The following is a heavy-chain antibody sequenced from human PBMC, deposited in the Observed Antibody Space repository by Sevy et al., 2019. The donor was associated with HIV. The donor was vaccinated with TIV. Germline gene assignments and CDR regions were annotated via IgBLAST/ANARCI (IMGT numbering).Heavy chain of an antibody. Sequence: GGSLRLSCAASGFTFSSYSMNWVRQAPGKGLEWVSYISSSSSTIYYADSVKGRFTISRDNAKNSLYLQMNSLRAEETAVFYCARTGPPRFYYVSSGSEYWGQGTLVTVSS. V-gene: IGHV3-48*01. CDR1: GFTFSSYS. CDR3: ARTGPPRFYYVSSGSEY. D-gene: IGHD3-22*01. J-gene: IGHJ4*01. CDR2: ISSSSSTI.